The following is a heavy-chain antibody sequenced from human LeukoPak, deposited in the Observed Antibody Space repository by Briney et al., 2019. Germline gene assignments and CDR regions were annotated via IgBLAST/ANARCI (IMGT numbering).Heavy chain of an antibody. CDR3: AREGSKWAYYYYGMDV. CDR1: GYTFTSYA. D-gene: IGHD1-26*01. V-gene: IGHV7-4-1*02. CDR2: INTNTGNP. J-gene: IGHJ6*02. Sequence: ASVKVSCTASGYTFTSYAMNWVRQAPGQGLEWMGWINTNTGNPTYAQGFTGRFVFPLDTSVSTAYLQISSLKAEDTAVYYRAREGSKWAYYYYGMDVWGQGTTVTVSS.